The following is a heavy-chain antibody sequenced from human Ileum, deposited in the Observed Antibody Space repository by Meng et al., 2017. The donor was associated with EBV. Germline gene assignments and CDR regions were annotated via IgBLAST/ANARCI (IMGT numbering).Heavy chain of an antibody. J-gene: IGHJ4*02. CDR1: GGSISVIIW. V-gene: IGHV4-4*02. CDR2: MSDSGIT. CDR3: AKNGEKYFEY. Sequence: QVRLAGSGPGLVNPSGTLSLTCAVSGGSISVIIWWSWVRQSPEKGLEWIGEMSDSGITHYNPSLKSRVTISADKSNNQFSLKLTSVTSADTAVYFCAKNGEKYFEYWGQGTLVTVSS.